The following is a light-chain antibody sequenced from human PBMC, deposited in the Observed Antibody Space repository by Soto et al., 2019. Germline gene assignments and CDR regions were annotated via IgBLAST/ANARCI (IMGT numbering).Light chain of an antibody. V-gene: IGKV3-20*01. CDR1: QTVTSSY. Sequence: EIVLTQSPGTLSLSPGEGATLSCRASQTVTSSYFAWYQQKPGQAPRLLISGASSRATAVPDRFSGSGSGTDFTLTISRLEPEDFAVYYCHQHGSSPWTFGQGTKVEIK. CDR3: HQHGSSPWT. J-gene: IGKJ1*01. CDR2: GAS.